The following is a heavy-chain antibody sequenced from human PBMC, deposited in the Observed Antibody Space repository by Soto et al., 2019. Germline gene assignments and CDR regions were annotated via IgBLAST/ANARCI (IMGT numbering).Heavy chain of an antibody. V-gene: IGHV1-2*04. CDR2: VNPNSGGT. J-gene: IGHJ4*02. CDR3: ASDGRAAAGLDY. D-gene: IGHD6-13*01. CDR1: GYTFTGYY. Sequence: XSVKVSCKASGYTFTGYYMHWVRQAPGQGLEWMGWVNPNSGGTNYAQKFQGWVTMTRDTSIRTAYMELSRLRSDDTAVYYCASDGRAAAGLDYWGQGTLVTVSS.